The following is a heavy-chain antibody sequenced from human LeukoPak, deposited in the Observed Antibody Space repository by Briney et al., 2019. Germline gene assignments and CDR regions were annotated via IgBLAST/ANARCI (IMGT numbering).Heavy chain of an antibody. CDR3: ARSCSSTSCYTAAYYYGMDV. CDR2: IIPILGIA. J-gene: IGHJ6*02. Sequence: ASVKVSCKASGGTFSSYAISCVRQAPGQGLEWMGRIIPILGIANYAQKFQGRVTITADKSTSTAYMELSSLRSEDTAVYYCARSCSSTSCYTAAYYYGMDVWGQGTTVTVSS. V-gene: IGHV1-69*04. CDR1: GGTFSSYA. D-gene: IGHD2-2*02.